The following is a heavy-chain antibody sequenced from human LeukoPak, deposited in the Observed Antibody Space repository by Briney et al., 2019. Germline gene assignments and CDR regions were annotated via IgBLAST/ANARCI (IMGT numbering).Heavy chain of an antibody. V-gene: IGHV4-34*01. J-gene: IGHJ5*02. CDR1: GGSFSGYY. D-gene: IGHD3-10*01. CDR2: INHSGST. Sequence: SETLSLTCAVYGGSFSGYYWSWVRQPPGKGLEWIGEINHSGSTNYNPSLKSRITISVDTSKNQFSLKLSSVTAADTAVYYCAVRALGWSDPWGQGTLVTVSS. CDR3: AVRALGWSDP.